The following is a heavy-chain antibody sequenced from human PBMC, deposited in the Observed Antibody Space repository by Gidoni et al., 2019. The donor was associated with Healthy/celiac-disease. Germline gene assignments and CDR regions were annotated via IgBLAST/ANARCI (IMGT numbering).Heavy chain of an antibody. Sequence: QVQLVESGGGLVKPGGSLRLSCAASGFIFSDYYMSWIRQAPGKGLEWVSYISSSSSYTNYADSVKGRFTISRDNAKNSLYLQMNSLRAEDTAVYYCARGLVSSSWGWFDPWGQGTLVTVSS. CDR2: ISSSSSYT. CDR3: ARGLVSSSWGWFDP. J-gene: IGHJ5*02. D-gene: IGHD6-13*01. V-gene: IGHV3-11*06. CDR1: GFIFSDYY.